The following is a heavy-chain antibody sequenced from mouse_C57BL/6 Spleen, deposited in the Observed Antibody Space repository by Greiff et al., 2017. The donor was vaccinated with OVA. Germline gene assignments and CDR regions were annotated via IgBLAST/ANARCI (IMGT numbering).Heavy chain of an antibody. CDR1: GYSITSGYY. V-gene: IGHV3-6*01. Sequence: EVKLVESGPGLVKPSQSLSLTCSVTGYSITSGYYWNWIRQFPGNKLEWMGYISYDGSNNYNPSLKNRISITRDTSKNQFFLKLNSVTTEDTATYYCARNYGSSYGFAYWGKGTLVTVSA. CDR3: ARNYGSSYGFAY. CDR2: ISYDGSN. D-gene: IGHD1-1*01. J-gene: IGHJ3*01.